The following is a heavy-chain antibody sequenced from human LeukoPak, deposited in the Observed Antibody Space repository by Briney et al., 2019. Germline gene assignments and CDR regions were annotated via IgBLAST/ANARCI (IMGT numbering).Heavy chain of an antibody. V-gene: IGHV1-69*13. D-gene: IGHD3-9*01. CDR2: IIPIFGTA. CDR3: ASRPYYDILTGYPSPANYYGMDV. CDR1: GYTFTSYG. Sequence: SVKVSCKASGYTFTSYGISWVRQAPGQGLEWMGGIIPIFGTANYAQKFQGRVTITADESTSTAYMELSSLRSEDTAVYYCASRPYYDILTGYPSPANYYGMDVWGQGTTVTVSS. J-gene: IGHJ6*02.